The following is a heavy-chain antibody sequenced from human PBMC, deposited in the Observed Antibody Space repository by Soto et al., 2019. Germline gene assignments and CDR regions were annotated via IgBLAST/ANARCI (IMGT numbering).Heavy chain of an antibody. CDR2: IYRGGNT. CDR3: ASVGYCSTTTCPPA. Sequence: GSLRLSCAASGLTVSTNYMTGVRQAPGKGLEWVSVIYRGGNTYHADSVQGRFSISRDNSKNTVDLQMNNLRAKDTAMYYCASVGYCSTTTCPPAWGQGTLVTVSS. J-gene: IGHJ4*02. V-gene: IGHV3-53*01. CDR1: GLTVSTNY. D-gene: IGHD2-2*01.